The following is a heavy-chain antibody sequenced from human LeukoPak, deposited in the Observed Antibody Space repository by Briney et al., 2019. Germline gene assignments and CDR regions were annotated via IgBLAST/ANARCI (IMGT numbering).Heavy chain of an antibody. V-gene: IGHV3-30*18. CDR1: GFTFSSYG. D-gene: IGHD6-19*01. CDR2: ISYDGSNK. J-gene: IGHJ4*02. Sequence: GGSLRLSCAASGFTFSSYGMHWVRQAPGKGLEWVAVISYDGSNKYYADSVKGRFTISRDNSKNTLHLQMNSLRAEDTAVYYCAKESTAYSSGWDPALDYWGQGTLVTVSA. CDR3: AKESTAYSSGWDPALDY.